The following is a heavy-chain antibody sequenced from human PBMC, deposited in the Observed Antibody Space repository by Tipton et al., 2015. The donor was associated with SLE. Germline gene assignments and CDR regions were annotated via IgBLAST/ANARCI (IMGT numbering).Heavy chain of an antibody. V-gene: IGHV4-31*03. CDR3: VSSGYPLGTFES. CDR2: IHYSGTT. CDR1: GVSTSSGGYF. D-gene: IGHD3-9*01. J-gene: IGHJ3*02. Sequence: TLSLTCTVSGVSTSSGGYFWNWIRQYPGKGLEWIGSIHYSGTTHYNPSLKSRVTLAVDASKNQFSLKLSVVTAADTAVYYCVSSGYPLGTFESWSQGTMVTVSS.